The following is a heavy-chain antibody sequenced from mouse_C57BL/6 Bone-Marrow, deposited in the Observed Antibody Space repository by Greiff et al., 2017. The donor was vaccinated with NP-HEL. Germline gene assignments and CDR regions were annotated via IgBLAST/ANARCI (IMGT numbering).Heavy chain of an antibody. Sequence: VKLQQSGAELARPGASVKLSCKASGYTFTSYGISWVKQRTGQGLEWIGEIYPRSGNTYYNEKFKGKATLTADKSSSTAYMELRSLTSEDSAVYFCARSAYYGYFDYWGQGTTLTVSS. CDR3: ARSAYYGYFDY. V-gene: IGHV1-81*01. D-gene: IGHD1-1*01. J-gene: IGHJ2*01. CDR1: GYTFTSYG. CDR2: IYPRSGNT.